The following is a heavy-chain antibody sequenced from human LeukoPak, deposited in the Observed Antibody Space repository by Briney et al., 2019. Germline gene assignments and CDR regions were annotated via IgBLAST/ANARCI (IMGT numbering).Heavy chain of an antibody. V-gene: IGHV3-48*01. CDR2: ISSSSSTI. CDR1: GFTFSSYS. D-gene: IGHD3-22*01. CDR3: ARSRLVVTGFDY. Sequence: GGSLRLSCAASGFTFSSYSMNWVRQAPGKGLEWVSYISSSSSTIYYADSVKGRFTISRDNSKNTLYLQMGSLRAEDMAVYYCARSRLVVTGFDYWGQGTLVTVSS. J-gene: IGHJ4*02.